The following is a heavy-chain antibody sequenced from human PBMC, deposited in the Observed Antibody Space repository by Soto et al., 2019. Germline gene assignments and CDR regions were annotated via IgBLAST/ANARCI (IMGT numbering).Heavy chain of an antibody. CDR1: GYTFTGHY. CDR2: ISPTSGGT. D-gene: IGHD2-8*01. Sequence: GASVKVSCKASGYTFTGHYIHWVRRAPGQGLEYMGWISPTSGGTDYAQKFQGWVTMTRDTSISTAYMELSGLKSDDTAVYYCARDEPLDCSNGVCYSVLAYWGQGTLVTVSS. CDR3: ARDEPLDCSNGVCYSVLAY. J-gene: IGHJ4*02. V-gene: IGHV1-2*04.